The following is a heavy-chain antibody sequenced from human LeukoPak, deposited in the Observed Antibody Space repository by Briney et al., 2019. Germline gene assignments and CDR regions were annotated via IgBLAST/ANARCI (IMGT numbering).Heavy chain of an antibody. CDR3: AKDGGLWVSAHWGDS. CDR1: GFTFSSYT. D-gene: IGHD7-27*01. CDR2: ITTSDGNT. J-gene: IGHJ4*02. Sequence: RGSLRLSCAASGFTFSSYTMSWVRQAPGKGLEWVSTITTSDGNTYYADSVKGRFTVSRGNSKNKLNLQMNSLRAEDTAVYYCAKDGGLWVSAHWGDSWGRGTLVTVSS. V-gene: IGHV3-23*01.